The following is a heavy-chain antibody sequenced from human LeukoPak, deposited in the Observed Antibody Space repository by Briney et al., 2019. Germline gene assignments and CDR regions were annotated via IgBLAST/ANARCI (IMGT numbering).Heavy chain of an antibody. CDR3: AKSYSYGPYYYYGMDV. D-gene: IGHD5-18*01. V-gene: IGHV3-23*01. CDR2: ISGSGGST. Sequence: GGSLRLPCAASGFTFSSYAMSWVRQAPGKGLEWVSAISGSGGSTYYADSVKGRFTISRDNSKNTLYLQMNSLRAEDTAVYYCAKSYSYGPYYYYGMDVWGQGTTVTVSS. J-gene: IGHJ6*02. CDR1: GFTFSSYA.